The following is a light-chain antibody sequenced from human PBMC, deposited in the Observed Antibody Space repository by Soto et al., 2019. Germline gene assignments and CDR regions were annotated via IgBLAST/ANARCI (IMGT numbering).Light chain of an antibody. CDR2: DVS. CDR1: SSDVGGYNY. V-gene: IGLV2-14*01. J-gene: IGLJ2*01. Sequence: QSVLTQPASVSGSPGQSITIPCTGTSSDVGGYNYVSWYQQHPGKAPKLMIYDVSNRPSGVSNRFSGSKSGNTASLTISGLQAEDEADYYCSSYTSSSTFVFGGGTKVTVL. CDR3: SSYTSSSTFV.